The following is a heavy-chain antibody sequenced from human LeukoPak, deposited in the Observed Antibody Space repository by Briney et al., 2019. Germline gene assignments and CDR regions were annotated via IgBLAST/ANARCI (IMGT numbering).Heavy chain of an antibody. CDR1: GFTFSSCA. D-gene: IGHD1-26*01. Sequence: PGGSLRLSCAASGFTFSSCAMTWVRQAPGKGLEWVSSISGSGATTYCADSVKGRFTISRDNSNNTVYLQMNSLRAEDTAVYYCAKDQSRVGASDPFDSWGQGMQVGVSS. V-gene: IGHV3-23*01. CDR3: AKDQSRVGASDPFDS. J-gene: IGHJ4*02. CDR2: ISGSGATT.